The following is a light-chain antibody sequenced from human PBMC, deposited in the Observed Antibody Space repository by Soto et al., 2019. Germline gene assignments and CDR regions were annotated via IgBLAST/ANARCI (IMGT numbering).Light chain of an antibody. J-gene: IGLJ2*01. CDR2: EVS. Sequence: QSALTQPPSASGSPGQSVTISCTGTSSDVGGYNYVSWYQQHPDKAPKLMIYEVSKRPSGVPDRFSGSKSGNTASLTVSGLQAEDEADYYCSSYAGSNTHVVFGGGTKVTVL. CDR3: SSYAGSNTHVV. V-gene: IGLV2-8*01. CDR1: SSDVGGYNY.